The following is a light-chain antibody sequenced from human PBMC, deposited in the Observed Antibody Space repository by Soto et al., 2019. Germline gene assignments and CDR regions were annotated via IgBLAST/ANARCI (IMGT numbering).Light chain of an antibody. V-gene: IGLV1-44*01. Sequence: QLVLTQSPSASGTPGQRVTISCSGRSSNIGSKTVNWDQQLPGTAPKLLILSGNQRPSGVPDRFSRSKSGTSASLAISGLQSEEEADYYFAAWDDSLKGVVFGGWTQLTVL. CDR1: SSNIGSKT. J-gene: IGLJ2*01. CDR2: SGN. CDR3: AAWDDSLKGVV.